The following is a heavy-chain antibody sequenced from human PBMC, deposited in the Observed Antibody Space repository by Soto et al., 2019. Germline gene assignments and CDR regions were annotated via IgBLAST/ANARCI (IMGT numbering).Heavy chain of an antibody. CDR2: ISSGDAFT. Sequence: EVQLLESGGGLVQPGGSLRLSCAASGFNFRNYAMSWVRQAPGKGLEWVSTISSGDAFTYYADSVKGRFTISSDNSKTTLDLHSNTLRAEDMAVCYCAKDGQGSIFSWGQGTLVTVSS. V-gene: IGHV3-23*01. CDR1: GFNFRNYA. J-gene: IGHJ5*02. CDR3: AKDGQGSIFS. D-gene: IGHD3-3*02.